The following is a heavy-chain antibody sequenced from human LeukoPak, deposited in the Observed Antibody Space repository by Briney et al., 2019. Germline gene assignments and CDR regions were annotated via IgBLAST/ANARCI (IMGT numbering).Heavy chain of an antibody. CDR1: GINFRSSG. CDR3: AREGGRAAAGRFDY. J-gene: IGHJ4*02. Sequence: PGGSPRLSCAASGINFRSSGMHWVRQAPGKGLEWVTFIQNDGSDKSYAASVKGRFTISRDNSKNTAYLHMNSLRADDTALYYCAREGGRAAAGRFDYWGQGTLVTVSS. V-gene: IGHV3-30*02. CDR2: IQNDGSDK. D-gene: IGHD6-13*01.